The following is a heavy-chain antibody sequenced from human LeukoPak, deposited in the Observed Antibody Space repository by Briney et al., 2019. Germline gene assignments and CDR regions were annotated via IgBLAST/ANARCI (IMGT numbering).Heavy chain of an antibody. CDR3: ERGGGYFAY. J-gene: IGHJ4*02. Sequence: PGRSLRLSCAAPGFTFSSYGMPWVRQAPGKGLEGVAVIWYDGSNKYYAVSVKGRFTISRDNSKNTLYLQMNSLRAEDTAVYYCERGGGYFAYWGQGTLVTVSS. V-gene: IGHV3-33*01. CDR1: GFTFSSYG. D-gene: IGHD4-23*01. CDR2: IWYDGSNK.